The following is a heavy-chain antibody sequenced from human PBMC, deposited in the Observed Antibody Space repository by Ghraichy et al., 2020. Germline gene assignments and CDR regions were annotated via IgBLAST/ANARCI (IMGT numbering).Heavy chain of an antibody. J-gene: IGHJ2*01. CDR2: IIPIFGTA. CDR1: GGTFSSYA. CDR3: ARAPHEDWYFDL. V-gene: IGHV1-69*05. Sequence: SVKVSCKASGGTFSSYAISWVRQAPGQGLEWMGGIIPIFGTANYAQKFQGRVTITTDESTRTAYMELSSLRSEDTAVYYCARAPHEDWYFDLWGRGTLVTVSS.